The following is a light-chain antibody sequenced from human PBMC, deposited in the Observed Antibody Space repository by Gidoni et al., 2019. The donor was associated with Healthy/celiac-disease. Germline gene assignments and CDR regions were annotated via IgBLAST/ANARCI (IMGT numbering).Light chain of an antibody. Sequence: VMTQSPATLSVSPGERATLSCRASQSVSSNLAWYQQKPGQAPRRLIYGASTRATGIPARFSGSVSGTEFTLTISSLQSEDFAVYYCQQYNNWPPELTFGGGTKVEIK. J-gene: IGKJ4*01. CDR2: GAS. V-gene: IGKV3-15*01. CDR3: QQYNNWPPELT. CDR1: QSVSSN.